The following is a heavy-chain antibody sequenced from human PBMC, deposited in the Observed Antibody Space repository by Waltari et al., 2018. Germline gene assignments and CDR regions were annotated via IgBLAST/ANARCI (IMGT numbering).Heavy chain of an antibody. D-gene: IGHD3-3*01. CDR1: GGSISSYY. Sequence: QVQLQESGPGLVKPSETLSLTCTVPGGSISSYYWRWIRQPPGKGLEWIGYIYYSGSTNYNPSLKSRVTISVDTSKNQFSLKLSSVTAADTAVYYCARSAFDFWSGPYDYWGQGTLVTVSS. V-gene: IGHV4-59*01. CDR2: IYYSGST. CDR3: ARSAFDFWSGPYDY. J-gene: IGHJ4*02.